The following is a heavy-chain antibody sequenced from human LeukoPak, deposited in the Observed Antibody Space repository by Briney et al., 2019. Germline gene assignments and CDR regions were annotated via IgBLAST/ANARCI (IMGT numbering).Heavy chain of an antibody. CDR1: GGTCSTFA. CDR3: ARAGGNYYFDY. V-gene: IGHV1-69*13. J-gene: IGHJ4*02. CDR2: IIPVIGTA. D-gene: IGHD1-14*01. Sequence: GALETLSCKASGGTCSTFAMSGGRRAGGQGLEWVGGIIPVIGTANYAQKFQGRVTITADESTSTAYMELSSLRSEDTAVYYCARAGGNYYFDYWGQGTLVTVSS.